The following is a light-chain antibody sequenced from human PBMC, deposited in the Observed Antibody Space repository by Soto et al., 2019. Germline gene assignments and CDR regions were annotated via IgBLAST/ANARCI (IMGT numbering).Light chain of an antibody. CDR3: QQYNSYPWT. V-gene: IGKV1-5*03. J-gene: IGKJ1*01. CDR2: KAS. CDR1: QSISSW. Sequence: DIKMTQSPSTLSASVGDRVTITCRASQSISSWLAWYQQKPGKAPKLLIYKASSLESGVPSRFSGCGSGTEFTLTISSLQPDDFATYYCQQYNSYPWTFGQGTKVEIK.